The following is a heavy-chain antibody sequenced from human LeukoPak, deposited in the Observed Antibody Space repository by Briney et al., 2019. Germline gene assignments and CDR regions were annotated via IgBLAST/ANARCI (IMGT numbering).Heavy chain of an antibody. J-gene: IGHJ4*02. D-gene: IGHD2-15*01. CDR3: ARPSCSGGSCYPYYFDY. V-gene: IGHV3-66*04. CDR1: GFTVSNNY. CDR2: IYSGGST. Sequence: GGSLRLSCVVSGFTVSNNYMSWVRQAPRKGLEWVSLIYSGGSTYYADSVKGRFTVSRDNSKNTLYLQMNSLRAEDTAVYYCARPSCSGGSCYPYYFDYWGQGTLVTVSS.